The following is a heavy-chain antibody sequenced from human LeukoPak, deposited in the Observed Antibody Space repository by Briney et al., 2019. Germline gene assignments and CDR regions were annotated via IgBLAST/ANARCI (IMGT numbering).Heavy chain of an antibody. J-gene: IGHJ5*02. V-gene: IGHV3-7*05. Sequence: GGSLRLSCAASGFTFSSYWMSWVRQAPGKGLEWVANIRQDGSEKYYVDSVKGRFTISRDNTKNSLYLQTNSLRAEDTAVYYCARYLNGQGFDPWGQGTLVTVSS. CDR1: GFTFSSYW. CDR2: IRQDGSEK. CDR3: ARYLNGQGFDP.